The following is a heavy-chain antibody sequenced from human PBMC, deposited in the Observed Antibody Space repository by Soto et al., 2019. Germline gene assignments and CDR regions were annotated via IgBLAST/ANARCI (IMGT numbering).Heavy chain of an antibody. CDR1: GGSISSYY. D-gene: IGHD3-10*01. J-gene: IGHJ6*02. CDR3: ARSTMVRGVIINYYGMDV. CDR2: IYYSGNT. V-gene: IGHV4-59*01. Sequence: SETLSLTCTVSGGSISSYYWSWIRQPPGKGLEWIGYIYYSGNTNYNPSLKSRVTISVDTSKNQFSLKLSSVTAADTAVYYCARSTMVRGVIINYYGMDVWGQGTTVTVSS.